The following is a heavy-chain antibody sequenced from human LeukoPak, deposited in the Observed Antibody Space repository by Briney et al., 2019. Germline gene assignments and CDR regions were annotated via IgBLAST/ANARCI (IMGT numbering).Heavy chain of an antibody. J-gene: IGHJ4*02. CDR2: INPNSGGT. D-gene: IGHD2-15*01. V-gene: IGHV1-2*06. CDR1: GYTFTGHY. CDR3: ARSVQRYCSGGSCYSDFSPRDY. Sequence: ASVKVSCKASGYTFTGHYMHWVRQAPGQGLEWMGRINPNSGGTNYAQKFQGRVTMTRDTSISTADMELSRLRSDDTAVYYCARSVQRYCSGGSCYSDFSPRDYWGQGTLVTVSS.